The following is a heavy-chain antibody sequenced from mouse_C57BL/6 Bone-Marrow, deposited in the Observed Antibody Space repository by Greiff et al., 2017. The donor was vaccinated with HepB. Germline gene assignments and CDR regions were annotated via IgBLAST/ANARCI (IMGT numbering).Heavy chain of an antibody. Sequence: VQLQQSGAELVRLGASVKLSCKASGYTFTDYYINWVKQRPGQGLEWIARIYPGSGNTYYNEKFKGKATLTAEKSSSTAYMQLSSLTSEDSAVYFCARRLWDYFDYWGQGTTLTVSS. V-gene: IGHV1-76*01. CDR3: ARRLWDYFDY. CDR1: GYTFTDYY. CDR2: IYPGSGNT. J-gene: IGHJ2*01. D-gene: IGHD1-1*02.